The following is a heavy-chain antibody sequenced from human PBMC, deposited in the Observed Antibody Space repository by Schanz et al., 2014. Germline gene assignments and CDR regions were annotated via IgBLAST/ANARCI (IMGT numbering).Heavy chain of an antibody. D-gene: IGHD3-10*01. CDR2: IYIGGNT. Sequence: EVQLVESGGGLVQPGGSLRLSCAASGFSVGNKYMNWVRQAPGKGLEWVSFIYIGGNTYYADSVKGRFTISRDNSKNTLYLQMNSLRAEDTAVYYCAKGRFGELSAFDIWGQGTMXTVSS. V-gene: IGHV3-66*01. CDR3: AKGRFGELSAFDI. CDR1: GFSVGNKY. J-gene: IGHJ3*02.